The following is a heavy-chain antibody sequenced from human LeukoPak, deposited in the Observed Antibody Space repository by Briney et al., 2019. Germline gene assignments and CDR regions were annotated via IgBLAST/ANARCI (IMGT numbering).Heavy chain of an antibody. CDR2: TYSAGSI. V-gene: IGHV3-53*01. J-gene: IGHJ6*03. Sequence: PGGSMRLSCTVSGFTVTSNSVSWVSQVARKVLEWDSFTYSAGSIYYSDSVKGRFTISIDNSKNTLYLQMNSLRAEDTAVYYCARDAYYYDSSGYYYPYYMDVWGKGTTVTISS. D-gene: IGHD3-22*01. CDR1: GFTVTSNS. CDR3: ARDAYYYDSSGYYYPYYMDV.